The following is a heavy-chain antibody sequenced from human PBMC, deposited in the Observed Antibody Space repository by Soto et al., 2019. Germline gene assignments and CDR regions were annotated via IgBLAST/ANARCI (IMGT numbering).Heavy chain of an antibody. CDR1: GGTFSSYT. CDR2: IIPILGIA. Sequence: QVQLVQSGAEVKKPGSSVKVSCKASGGTFSSYTISWVRQAPGQGLEWMGRIIPILGIANYAQKFQGRVTITADKSTSTAYMELSSLRSEDTAVYYCARVQAAAGKGGWFDPWGQGTLVTVSS. CDR3: ARVQAAAGKGGWFDP. D-gene: IGHD6-13*01. J-gene: IGHJ5*02. V-gene: IGHV1-69*02.